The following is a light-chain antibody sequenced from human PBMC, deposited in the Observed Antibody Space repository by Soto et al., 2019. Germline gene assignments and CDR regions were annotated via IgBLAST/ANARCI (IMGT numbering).Light chain of an antibody. CDR3: QQYYSTPL. Sequence: DIVMTQSPDSLGVSLGERATINCKSSQSVLYSSNNKNYLAWYQQKPGQPPKLLIYWASTRESGVPDRFSGSGSGTEFTLTISSLQAEDVAVYYCQQYYSTPLFGQGTKLEIK. CDR2: WAS. J-gene: IGKJ2*01. V-gene: IGKV4-1*01. CDR1: QSVLYSSNNKNY.